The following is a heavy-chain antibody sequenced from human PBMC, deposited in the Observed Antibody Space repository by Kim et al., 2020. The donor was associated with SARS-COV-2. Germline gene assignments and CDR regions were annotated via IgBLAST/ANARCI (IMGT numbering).Heavy chain of an antibody. CDR3: TTGSPTYYYDSSGSP. D-gene: IGHD3-22*01. V-gene: IGHV3-15*01. Sequence: APVKGRFTISRDDSKNTLYLQMNSLKTEDTAVYYCTTGSPTYYYDSSGSPWGQGTLVTVSS. J-gene: IGHJ5*02.